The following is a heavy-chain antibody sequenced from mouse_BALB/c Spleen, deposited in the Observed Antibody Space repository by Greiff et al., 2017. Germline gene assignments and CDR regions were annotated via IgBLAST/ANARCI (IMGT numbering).Heavy chain of an antibody. J-gene: IGHJ2*01. V-gene: IGHV1S34*01. Sequence: LVKTGASVKISCKASGYSFTGYYMHWVKQSHGKSLEWIGYISCYNGATSYNQKFKGKATFTVDTSSSTAYMQFNSLTSEDSAVYYCARPYYYGSSQAFYFDYWGQGTTRTVSS. CDR1: GYSFTGYY. CDR3: ARPYYYGSSQAFYFDY. CDR2: ISCYNGAT. D-gene: IGHD1-1*01.